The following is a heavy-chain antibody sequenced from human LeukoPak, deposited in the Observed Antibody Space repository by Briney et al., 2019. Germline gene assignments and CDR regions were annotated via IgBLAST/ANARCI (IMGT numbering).Heavy chain of an antibody. D-gene: IGHD3-10*01. CDR1: GFTFSSYG. CDR3: TKGCYYGSGTYCSDY. CDR2: IPYDGSNK. Sequence: GGSLRLSCAASGFTFSSYGMHWVRQAPGKGLEWVAFIPYDGSNKYYTDSVKGRFTISRDNSRNTVYLQMNSLRGEDTAVYHCTKGCYYGSGTYCSDYWGRGTLVTVSS. J-gene: IGHJ4*02. V-gene: IGHV3-30*02.